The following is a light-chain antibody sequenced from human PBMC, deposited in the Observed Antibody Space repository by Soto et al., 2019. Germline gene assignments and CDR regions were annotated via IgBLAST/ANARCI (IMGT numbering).Light chain of an antibody. CDR1: QTISSW. V-gene: IGKV1-5*03. CDR2: KAS. Sequence: DIQMTQSPSTLSGSVGDRVTITCRAGQTISSWLAWYQQKPGKAPKLLIYKASTLKSGVPSRFSGSGSGTEFTLTISSLQPDDFGTYYCQHYTSYSEAFGQGTKVELK. CDR3: QHYTSYSEA. J-gene: IGKJ1*01.